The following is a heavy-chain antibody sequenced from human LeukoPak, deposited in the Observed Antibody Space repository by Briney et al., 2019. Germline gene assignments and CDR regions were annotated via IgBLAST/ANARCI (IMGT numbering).Heavy chain of an antibody. CDR1: GLTLSNYW. D-gene: IGHD6-6*01. CDR3: ARDSSSSDVDY. CDR2: ISSSSSTI. J-gene: IGHJ4*02. Sequence: GGSLRLSCAASGLTLSNYWMTWVRQAPGKGLEWVSYISSSSSTIYYADSVKGRFTISRDNAKNSLYLQMNSLRAEDTAVYYCARDSSSSDVDYWGQGTLVTVSS. V-gene: IGHV3-48*04.